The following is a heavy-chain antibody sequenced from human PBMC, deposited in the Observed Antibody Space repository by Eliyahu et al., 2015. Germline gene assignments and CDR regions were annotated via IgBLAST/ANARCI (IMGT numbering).Heavy chain of an antibody. V-gene: IGHV3-21*01. D-gene: IGHD3-3*01. Sequence: EVQLVESGGGLVKPGGSLXLSCAASGFTXXTYSXNWXRQAPGKGLEWVSSISSSSSYIYYADSVKGRFTISRDNAKNSLYLQMNSLRAEDTAVYYCARDGVLRFLEWSLYGMDVWGQGTTVTVSS. CDR1: GFTXXTYS. CDR2: ISSSSSYI. J-gene: IGHJ6*02. CDR3: ARDGVLRFLEWSLYGMDV.